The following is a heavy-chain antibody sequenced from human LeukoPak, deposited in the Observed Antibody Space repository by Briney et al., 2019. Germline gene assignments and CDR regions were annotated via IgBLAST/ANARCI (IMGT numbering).Heavy chain of an antibody. CDR3: ASYLTSIPSGMDV. CDR2: IWYDGSNK. J-gene: IGHJ6*02. Sequence: GRSPRLSCAASGFTLSIYDMHWVRQAPGKGLEWVAVIWYDGSNKNYADSVKGRFTISRDNSKNTLYLQMNSLRAEDTAVYYCASYLTSIPSGMDVWGQGATVTVSS. V-gene: IGHV3-33*01. CDR1: GFTLSIYD. D-gene: IGHD2/OR15-2a*01.